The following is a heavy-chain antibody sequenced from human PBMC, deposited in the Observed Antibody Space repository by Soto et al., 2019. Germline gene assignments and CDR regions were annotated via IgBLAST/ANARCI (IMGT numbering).Heavy chain of an antibody. J-gene: IGHJ5*02. CDR1: GGSIISYY. CDR3: ASGGAPLYCSSTSCYRYWFDP. Sequence: SEALSLTCTVSGGSIISYYWSWILQPPWKGLEWIGYIYYSGSTNYNPSLKSRVTISVDTSKNQFSLKLSSVTAADTAVYYCASGGAPLYCSSTSCYRYWFDPWGQGTLVTVSS. CDR2: IYYSGST. V-gene: IGHV4-59*08. D-gene: IGHD2-2*02.